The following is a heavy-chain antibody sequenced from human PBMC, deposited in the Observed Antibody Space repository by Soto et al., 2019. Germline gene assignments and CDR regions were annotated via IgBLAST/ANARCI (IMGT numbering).Heavy chain of an antibody. J-gene: IGHJ5*02. CDR3: SRGSTYYGFLT. CDR2: IYYIGTT. V-gene: IGHV4-30-4*01. Sequence: SETLSLTCPVSGYSIGSGDYYWTWIRQPPGKGLEWIGYIYYIGTTFYNPSLESRVNISIDTSKNHFSLRLTSVTAADTAVYYCSRGSTYYGFLTWGQGTLVTVSS. CDR1: GYSIGSGDYY. D-gene: IGHD3-10*01.